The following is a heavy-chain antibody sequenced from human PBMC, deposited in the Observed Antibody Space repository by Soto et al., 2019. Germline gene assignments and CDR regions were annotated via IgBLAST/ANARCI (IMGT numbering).Heavy chain of an antibody. CDR1: GYTFGNND. J-gene: IGHJ5*02. V-gene: IGHV1-8*01. Sequence: ASVKVSCRASGYTFGNNDISWVRQATGQGLEWMGWMNPNSGNTGYAQKFQGRVSMTRNTSITTAYLELSSLRSDDTAIYYCARMATSGTLNWFDPCGQGTLVTV. CDR2: MNPNSGNT. CDR3: ARMATSGTLNWFDP.